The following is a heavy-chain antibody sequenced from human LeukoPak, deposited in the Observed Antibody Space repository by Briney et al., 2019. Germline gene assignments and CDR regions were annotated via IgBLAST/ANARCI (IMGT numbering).Heavy chain of an antibody. CDR2: IIPIFGTA. CDR1: GGTFSSYA. Sequence: SVKVSCKASGGTFSSYAISWVRQAPGQGLEWMGGIIPIFGTANYAQKFQGRVTITTDESTSPAYMELSSLRSEDTAVYYCASWERGYCSSTSFYSSGSGSYYPHYYYMDVWGKGTTVTVSS. CDR3: ASWERGYCSSTSFYSSGSGSYYPHYYYMDV. D-gene: IGHD2-2*03. V-gene: IGHV1-69*05. J-gene: IGHJ6*03.